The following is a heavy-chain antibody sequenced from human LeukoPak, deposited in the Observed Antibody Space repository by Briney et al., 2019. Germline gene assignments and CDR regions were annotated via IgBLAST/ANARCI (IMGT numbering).Heavy chain of an antibody. J-gene: IGHJ4*02. CDR2: IYYSGST. V-gene: IGHV4-59*01. CDR1: EGSIRSYY. D-gene: IGHD3-10*01. CDR3: ARTMVRGARFDY. Sequence: PSETLSLTCTVSEGSIRSYYWSWIREPPGKGVEWIGYIYYSGSTNYNPSLKSRVTISVDTSKNQFSLKLSSVTAADTAVYYCARTMVRGARFDYWGQGTLVTVSS.